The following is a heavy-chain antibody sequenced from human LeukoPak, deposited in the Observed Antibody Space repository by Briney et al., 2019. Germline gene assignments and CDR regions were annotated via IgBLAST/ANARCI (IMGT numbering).Heavy chain of an antibody. CDR2: ISYDGSNK. D-gene: IGHD6-6*01. Sequence: PGGSLRLSRAASGLTFSSYGMHWVRQAPGKGLEWVALISYDGSNKYSADSVKGGFTISRDNSKNTLYLQMNSLRADDRAVYYCAKEAPAWRSSSYYFDYWGQGTLVTVSS. CDR1: GLTFSSYG. CDR3: AKEAPAWRSSSYYFDY. J-gene: IGHJ4*02. V-gene: IGHV3-30*18.